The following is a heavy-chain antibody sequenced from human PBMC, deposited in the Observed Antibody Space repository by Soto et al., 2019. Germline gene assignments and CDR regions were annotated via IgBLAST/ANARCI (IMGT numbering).Heavy chain of an antibody. J-gene: IGHJ6*02. CDR3: AREGYDFWSGYYYYYYYGMDV. V-gene: IGHV3-33*01. CDR1: GFTFSSYG. D-gene: IGHD3-3*01. CDR2: IWYDGSNK. Sequence: QVQLVESGGGVVQPGRSLRLSCAASGFTFSSYGMHWVRQAPGKGLEWVAVIWYDGSNKYYADSVKGRFTISRDNSKNTLYLQMNSLRAEDTAVYYCAREGYDFWSGYYYYYYYGMDVWGQGTTVTVAS.